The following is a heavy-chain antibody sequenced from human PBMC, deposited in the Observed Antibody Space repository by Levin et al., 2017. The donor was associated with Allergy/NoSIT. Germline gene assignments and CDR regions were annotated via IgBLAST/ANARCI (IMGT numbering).Heavy chain of an antibody. CDR3: ARAEREHWLVDFDF. J-gene: IGHJ4*02. CDR2: INANSGDT. Sequence: ASVKVSCKASGYNFIGYFIHWVRQAPGQGLEWMGWINANSGDTNHAQKFQGRVSMTRDTSISTAYLDLSRLRSDDTAVYYCARAEREHWLVDFDFWGQGTLVTVSS. V-gene: IGHV1-2*02. CDR1: GYNFIGYF. D-gene: IGHD6-19*01.